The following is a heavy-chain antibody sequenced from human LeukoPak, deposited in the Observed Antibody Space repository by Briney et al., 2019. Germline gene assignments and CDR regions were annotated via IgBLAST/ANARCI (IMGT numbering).Heavy chain of an antibody. CDR3: ARHSGYHSTTHLDY. CDR1: GGTFNSYA. D-gene: IGHD3-22*01. V-gene: IGHV1-69*13. J-gene: IGHJ4*02. CDR2: IIAIFRTA. Sequence: GASAKVSCKTSGGTFNSYAISWVRQAPGQGLEWMGGIIAIFRTANYAQKFQGRVTITADEFMSTVYMELSSLRSEDTAVYYCARHSGYHSTTHLDYWGQGTLVTVSS.